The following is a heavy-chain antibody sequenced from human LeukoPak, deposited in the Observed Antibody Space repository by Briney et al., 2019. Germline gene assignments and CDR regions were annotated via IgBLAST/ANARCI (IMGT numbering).Heavy chain of an antibody. D-gene: IGHD6-13*01. CDR2: INPNSGGT. V-gene: IGHV1-2*02. J-gene: IGHJ4*02. CDR3: ARDLRLAAAAPSY. Sequence: EASVKVSCKASGFTFSGYYMHWVRQAPGQGLEWMGWINPNSGGTNYAQKFQGRVTMTRDTSISTAYMELSRLRSDDTAVYYCARDLRLAAAAPSYWGQGTLVTVSS. CDR1: GFTFSGYY.